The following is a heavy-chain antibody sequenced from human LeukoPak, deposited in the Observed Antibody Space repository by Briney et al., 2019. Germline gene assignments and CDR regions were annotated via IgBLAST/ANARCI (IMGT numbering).Heavy chain of an antibody. CDR2: IFYSGGA. CDR3: AREEYSSSSGEYYFDY. J-gene: IGHJ4*02. D-gene: IGHD6-6*01. Sequence: PSETLSLTCTVSGGSIRSYYWSWIRQPPGKGLEWIGYIFYSGGANYHPSLKSRVTISVDTSKNQFSLKLSSVTAADTAVYYCAREEYSSSSGEYYFDYWGQGTLVTVSS. CDR1: GGSIRSYY. V-gene: IGHV4-59*12.